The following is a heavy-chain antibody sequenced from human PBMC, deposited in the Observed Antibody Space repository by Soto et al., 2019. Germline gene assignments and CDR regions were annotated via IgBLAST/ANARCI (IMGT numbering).Heavy chain of an antibody. CDR2: FDPEDGET. CDR3: ATAGRRGYCSSTSCSDYYGMDV. Sequence: ASVKVSCKVSGYTLTELSIHWVRQAPGKGLEWMGGFDPEDGETIYAQKFQGRVTMTEDTSTDTAYMELSSLRSEDTAVYYCATAGRRGYCSSTSCSDYYGMDVWGQGTTVTVSS. D-gene: IGHD2-2*01. J-gene: IGHJ6*02. CDR1: GYTLTELS. V-gene: IGHV1-24*01.